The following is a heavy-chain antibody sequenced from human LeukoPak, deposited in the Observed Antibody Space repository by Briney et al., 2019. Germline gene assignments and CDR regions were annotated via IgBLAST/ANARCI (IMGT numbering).Heavy chain of an antibody. CDR2: VYYSGST. D-gene: IGHD1-26*01. V-gene: IGHV4-30-4*08. CDR1: GGSISSGDYY. Sequence: SQTLSLTCTVSGGSISSGDYYWSWIRQPPGKGLEWIGYVYYSGSTYYNPSLKSRVTISVDTSKNQFSLKLSSVTAADTAVYYCARGLGGSERFDYWGQGTLVTVSS. J-gene: IGHJ4*02. CDR3: ARGLGGSERFDY.